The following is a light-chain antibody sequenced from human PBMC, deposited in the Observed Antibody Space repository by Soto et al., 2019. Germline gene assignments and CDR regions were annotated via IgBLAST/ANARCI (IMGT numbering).Light chain of an antibody. CDR2: SAS. CDR1: QSVGIH. V-gene: IGKV3-15*01. CDR3: QQYNNWPLT. Sequence: EIVKTQSPATLSMSPGERAALSCRASQSVGIHLAWYQQKPGQAPRLLIYSASTRATGIPARFSASGSGTEFTLTFSSLQSEDFAVYYCQQYNNWPLTFGPGTRVDIK. J-gene: IGKJ3*01.